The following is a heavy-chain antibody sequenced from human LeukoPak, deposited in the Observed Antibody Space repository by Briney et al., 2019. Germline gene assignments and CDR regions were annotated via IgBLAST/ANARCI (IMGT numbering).Heavy chain of an antibody. CDR1: GFTFSSYW. Sequence: PGGSLRLSCAASGFTFSSYWMHWARQAPGKGLVWVSRISSDGSSTSYADSVKGRFTISRDNAKNTLYLQMNSLRAEDTAVYYCASPSIAARPRDLEYWGQGTLVTVSS. J-gene: IGHJ4*02. D-gene: IGHD6-6*01. CDR3: ASPSIAARPRDLEY. CDR2: ISSDGSST. V-gene: IGHV3-74*01.